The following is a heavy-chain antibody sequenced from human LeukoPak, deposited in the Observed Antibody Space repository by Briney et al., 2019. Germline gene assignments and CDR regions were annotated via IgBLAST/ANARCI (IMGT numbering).Heavy chain of an antibody. J-gene: IGHJ3*02. D-gene: IGHD6-19*01. V-gene: IGHV3-7*01. CDR1: GFTFSSYW. CDR2: IKQDGSEK. CDR3: ARDGSSVADNAFDI. Sequence: PGGSLRLSYAASGFTFSSYWMSWVRQAPGKGLEWVSNIKQDGSEKYYVDSVKGRFTISRDNAKNSLYLQMNSLRAEDTAVYYCARDGSSVADNAFDIWGQGTMVTVSS.